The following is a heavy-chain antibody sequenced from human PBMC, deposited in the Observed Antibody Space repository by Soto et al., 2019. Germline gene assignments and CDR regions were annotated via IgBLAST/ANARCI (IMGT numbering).Heavy chain of an antibody. CDR2: ISISSSYI. Sequence: PVVSLRLSCSASVFTFVSYIMDLVRQAPGKGLEWVSSISISSSYIYYADSVKGRFTISIDNAKNSLYLQMNSLRAEDTSVYYCARKRIVADNRAFDIWGQRKMVIVSS. J-gene: IGHJ3*02. V-gene: IGHV3-21*04. CDR1: VFTFVSYI. D-gene: IGHD3-16*02. CDR3: ARKRIVADNRAFDI.